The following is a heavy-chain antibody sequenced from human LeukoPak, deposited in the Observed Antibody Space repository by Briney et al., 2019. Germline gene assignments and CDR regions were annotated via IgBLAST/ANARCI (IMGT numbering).Heavy chain of an antibody. J-gene: IGHJ5*02. CDR1: GGSIRSTEYY. V-gene: IGHV4-39*01. Sequence: SEALSLTCTVSGGSIRSTEYYWGWIRQPPGKGLEWIGTIDYGGSTHYNPSLRSRVTISVDTSRNQFSLRLSPVTAADTAVYYCSRPRYYYGSGSYLFNGFDPWGQGTLVTVSS. D-gene: IGHD3-10*01. CDR2: IDYGGST. CDR3: SRPRYYYGSGSYLFNGFDP.